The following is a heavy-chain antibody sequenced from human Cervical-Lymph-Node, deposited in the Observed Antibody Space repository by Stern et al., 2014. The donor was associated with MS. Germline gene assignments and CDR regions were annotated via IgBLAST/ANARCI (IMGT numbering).Heavy chain of an antibody. V-gene: IGHV3-30*03. CDR3: MGVGDAMHV. CDR2: MSFVGGNK. CDR1: GFSLSNSG. J-gene: IGHJ6*02. Sequence: VQLVESGGGVVQPGRSLTLSCAASGFSLSNSGMHWVRQAPGKGLEWVAVMSFVGGNKKYGDSVKGRFSISRDMANNTLFLQMNSLRPEDKAVYYCMGVGDAMHVWGQGTTVIVSS.